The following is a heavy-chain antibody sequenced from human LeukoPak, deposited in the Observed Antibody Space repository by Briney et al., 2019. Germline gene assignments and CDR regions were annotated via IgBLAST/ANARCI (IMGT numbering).Heavy chain of an antibody. CDR3: ASGIAAAELYYYMDV. J-gene: IGHJ6*03. D-gene: IGHD6-13*01. CDR1: GGSISSGSYY. CDR2: IYTSGST. V-gene: IGHV4-61*02. Sequence: SQTLSLTCTVSGGSISSGSYYWSWIRQPAGKGLEWIGRIYTSGSTNYNPSLKSRVTISVDTSKNQFSLKLSSVTAADTAVYYCASGIAAAELYYYMDVWGKGTTVTASS.